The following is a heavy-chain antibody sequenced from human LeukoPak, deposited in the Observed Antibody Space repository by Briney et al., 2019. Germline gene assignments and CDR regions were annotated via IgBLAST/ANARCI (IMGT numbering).Heavy chain of an antibody. D-gene: IGHD4-11*01. CDR2: IIPIFGTA. CDR3: ARDYDDDYSNFNWFDP. J-gene: IGHJ5*02. CDR1: GGTFSSYA. Sequence: SVKVSCKASGGTFSSYAISWVRQAPGQGLEWMGGIIPIFGTANYAQKFQGRVTITADESTSTAYMELSSLRSEDTAVYYCARDYDDDYSNFNWFDPWGQGTLVTVSS. V-gene: IGHV1-69*13.